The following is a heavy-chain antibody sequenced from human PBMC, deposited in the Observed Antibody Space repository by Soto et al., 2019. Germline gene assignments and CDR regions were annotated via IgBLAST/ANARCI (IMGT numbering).Heavy chain of an antibody. CDR2: IYYSGST. CDR1: GGSISSSSYY. Sequence: SETLSLTCTVSGGSISSSSYYWGWIRQPPGKGLEWIGSIYYSGSTYYNPSLKSRVTISVDTSKNQFSLKLSSVTAADTAVYYCARLDYGDYNFDYGGQGTLVTVSS. CDR3: ARLDYGDYNFDY. J-gene: IGHJ4*02. D-gene: IGHD4-17*01. V-gene: IGHV4-39*01.